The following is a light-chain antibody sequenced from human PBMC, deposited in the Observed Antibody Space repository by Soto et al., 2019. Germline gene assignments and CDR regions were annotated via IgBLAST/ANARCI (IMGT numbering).Light chain of an antibody. J-gene: IGLJ1*01. V-gene: IGLV2-8*01. CDR2: EVS. CDR3: SSYAGSNNFV. CDR1: SSDVGGYNY. Sequence: ALTQPPSASGSPGQSVTISCTGTSSDVGGYNYVCWHQQHPGKAPKLMIYEVSKRPSGVPDRFSGSKSGNTASLTVSGLQPEDEADYYCSSYAGSNNFVFGTGTKLTVL.